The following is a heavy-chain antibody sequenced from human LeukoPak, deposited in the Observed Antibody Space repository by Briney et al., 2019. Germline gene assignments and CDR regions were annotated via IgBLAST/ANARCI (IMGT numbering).Heavy chain of an antibody. J-gene: IGHJ4*02. D-gene: IGHD2-21*02. V-gene: IGHV3-30*02. CDR2: IRYDGSNK. CDR3: ARVSLTAIIDY. CDR1: GFTFSSYG. Sequence: GGSLRLSCAASGFTFSSYGMHWVRQAPGKGLEWVAFIRYDGSNKYYADSVNGRFTISRDNSKNTLYLQMNSLRAEDTAVYYCARVSLTAIIDYWGQGTLVTVSS.